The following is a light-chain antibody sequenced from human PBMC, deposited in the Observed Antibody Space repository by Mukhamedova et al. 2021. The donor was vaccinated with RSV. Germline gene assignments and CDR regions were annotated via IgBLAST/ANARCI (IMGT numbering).Light chain of an antibody. CDR3: QQSNFFPIT. Sequence: WYQRRVHGKAPRLLIYTASTLESGVSSRFSGSGSGTNFTLTISPLQPEDFGIYYCQQSNFFPITFCQGTRLEIK. CDR2: TAS. V-gene: IGKV1-12*01. J-gene: IGKJ5*01.